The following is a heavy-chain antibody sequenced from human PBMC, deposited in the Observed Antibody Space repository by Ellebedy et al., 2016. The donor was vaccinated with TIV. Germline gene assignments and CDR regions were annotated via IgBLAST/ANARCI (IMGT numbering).Heavy chain of an antibody. CDR3: ARHAPDGDSGTPDGMDV. Sequence: GGSLRLSXKGSGYSFTSYWIGWVRQMPGKGLEWMGIIYPGDSDTRYSPSFQGQVTISADKSISTAYLQWSSLKASDTAMYYCARHAPDGDSGTPDGMDVWGQGTTVTVSS. D-gene: IGHD1-26*01. CDR1: GYSFTSYW. J-gene: IGHJ6*02. V-gene: IGHV5-51*01. CDR2: IYPGDSDT.